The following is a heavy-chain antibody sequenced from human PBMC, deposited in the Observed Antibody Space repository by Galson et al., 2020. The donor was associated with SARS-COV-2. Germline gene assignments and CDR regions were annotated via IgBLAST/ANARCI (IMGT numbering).Heavy chain of an antibody. V-gene: IGHV4-38-2*02. Sequence: SETLSLTCTVSGYSINSGYFWAWIRQPPGKGLEWMGSIHDSGSAYYNPSLKSRVTISLDTSKNQFSLKLRSATAADTAVYYCAAYSVAVATRTPLRADYWGQGTLVTVSS. CDR3: AAYSVAVATRTPLRADY. CDR2: IHDSGSA. J-gene: IGHJ4*02. D-gene: IGHD2-15*01. CDR1: GYSINSGYF.